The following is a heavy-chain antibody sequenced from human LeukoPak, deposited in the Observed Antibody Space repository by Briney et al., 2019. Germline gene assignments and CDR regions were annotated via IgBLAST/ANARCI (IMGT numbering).Heavy chain of an antibody. CDR2: VSYDGKSK. V-gene: IGHV3-30*18. CDR1: GFAFSDYG. J-gene: IGHJ4*02. D-gene: IGHD1-7*01. Sequence: GGSLRLSCAPSGFAFSDYGMHWVRQAPGKGVGWVAFVSYDGKSKNYGDSVKGRFSISRESSQNTVRLQMDSLRIEDTAVYYCAKDKRTGTLDYWGQGTLVTVSS. CDR3: AKDKRTGTLDY.